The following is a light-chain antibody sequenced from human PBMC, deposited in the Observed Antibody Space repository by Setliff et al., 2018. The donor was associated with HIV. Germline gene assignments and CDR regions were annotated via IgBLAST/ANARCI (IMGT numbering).Light chain of an antibody. CDR3: QSAYSRTSLNWV. CDR2: KDI. V-gene: IGLV3-25*03. J-gene: IGLJ3*02. Sequence: SYELTQPPSVSVSPGQTARITCSSDGLPRQYVYWYQQKPGQAPVLVIYKDIERASGIPERFSGSSSGTTATLTISGVQAEDEADCHCQSAYSRTSLNWVFGGGTKVTVL. CDR1: GLPRQY.